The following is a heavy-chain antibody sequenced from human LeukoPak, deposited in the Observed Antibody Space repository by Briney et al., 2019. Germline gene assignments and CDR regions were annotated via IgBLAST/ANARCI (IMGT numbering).Heavy chain of an antibody. J-gene: IGHJ4*02. CDR1: GFTFTSYY. V-gene: IGHV1-46*01. CDR3: TRELGGSYNDY. CDR2: INPNGGST. D-gene: IGHD1-26*01. Sequence: ASVKVSCKASGFTFTSYYIHWVRQAPGQGLEWVGIINPNGGSTTYGQKFQGRVTMTRDTFTSTVYMELSSLTSDDAAVYYCTRELGGSYNDYWGQGTLVTVSS.